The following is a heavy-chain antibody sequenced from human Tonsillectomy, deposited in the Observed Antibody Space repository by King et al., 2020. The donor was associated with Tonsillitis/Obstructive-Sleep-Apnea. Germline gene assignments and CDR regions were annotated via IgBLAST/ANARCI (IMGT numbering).Heavy chain of an antibody. CDR1: GFTFSSYG. D-gene: IGHD6-13*01. V-gene: IGHV3-30*18. CDR3: AKDLYSSSWFKGAFDY. Sequence: VQLVESGGGVVQPGRSLRLSCAASGFTFSSYGMHWVRQAPGKGLEWVAVISYDESNKYYADSVKGRFTISRDNSKKTLYLQMNSLRAEDTAVYYCAKDLYSSSWFKGAFDYWGQGTLVTVSS. J-gene: IGHJ4*02. CDR2: ISYDESNK.